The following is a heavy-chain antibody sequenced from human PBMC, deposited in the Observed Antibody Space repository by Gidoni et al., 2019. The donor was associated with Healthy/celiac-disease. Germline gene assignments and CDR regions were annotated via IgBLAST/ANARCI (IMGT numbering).Heavy chain of an antibody. J-gene: IGHJ4*02. Sequence: LEWMGIIYPGDSDTRYSPSFQGQVTISADKSISTAYLQWSSLKASDTAMYYCARHPGPYSSTSCYLDYWGQGTLVTVSS. CDR3: ARHPGPYSSTSCYLDY. D-gene: IGHD2-2*01. CDR2: IYPGDSDT. V-gene: IGHV5-51*01.